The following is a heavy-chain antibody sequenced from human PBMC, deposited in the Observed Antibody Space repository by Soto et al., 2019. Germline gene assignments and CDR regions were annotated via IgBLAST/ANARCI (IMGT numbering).Heavy chain of an antibody. CDR3: AXSSTPFDY. Sequence: EVQLLESGGGLVQPGGSLRLSCAASGFTFSSYAMSWVRQAPGKGLEWVSAISGSGGSTYYADSVKGRFTISRDNSKXXXXXXXXXXXXXXXXXXXXAXSSTPFDYWGQGTLVTVSS. J-gene: IGHJ4*02. CDR2: ISGSGGST. D-gene: IGHD6-13*01. CDR1: GFTFSSYA. V-gene: IGHV3-23*01.